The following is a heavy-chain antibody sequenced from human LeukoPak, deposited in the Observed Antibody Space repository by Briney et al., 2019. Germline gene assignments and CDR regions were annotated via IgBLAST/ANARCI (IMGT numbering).Heavy chain of an antibody. D-gene: IGHD6-19*01. J-gene: IGHJ4*02. V-gene: IGHV3-30*18. CDR1: GFTFSSYG. Sequence: GRSLRLSCAASGFTFSSYGMHWVRQAPGKGLERVAVISYDGSNKYYADSVKGRFTISRDNSKNTLYLQMNSLRAEDTAVYYCANIGDSSGWAIDYWGQGTLVTVSS. CDR3: ANIGDSSGWAIDY. CDR2: ISYDGSNK.